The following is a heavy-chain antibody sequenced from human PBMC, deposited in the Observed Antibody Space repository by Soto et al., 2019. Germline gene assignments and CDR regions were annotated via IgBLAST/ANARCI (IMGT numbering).Heavy chain of an antibody. V-gene: IGHV3-7*01. CDR3: ARGGGIGYSSSWYYFDC. J-gene: IGHJ4*02. CDR1: GFTFSSYW. D-gene: IGHD6-13*01. CDR2: IKQDGSEK. Sequence: GGSLRLSCAASGFTFSSYWMSWVRQAPGKGLEWVANIKQDGSEKYYVDSVKGRFTISRDNAKNSLYLQMNSLRAEDTAVYYCARGGGIGYSSSWYYFDCWGQGTLVTVSS.